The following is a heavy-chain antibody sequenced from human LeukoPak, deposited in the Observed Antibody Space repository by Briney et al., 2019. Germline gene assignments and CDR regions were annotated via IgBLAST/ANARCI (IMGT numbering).Heavy chain of an antibody. V-gene: IGHV1-2*02. D-gene: IGHD3-3*01. CDR3: ARGLPTYYDFWSHPFYYYYYMDV. CDR1: GYTFTGYY. Sequence: ASVKVSCKASGYTFTGYYMHWVRQAPGQGLEWMGWINPNSGGTNYAQKFQGRVTMTRDTSISTAYMELSRLRSDDTAVYYCARGLPTYYDFWSHPFYYYYYMDVWGKGTTVTVSS. J-gene: IGHJ6*03. CDR2: INPNSGGT.